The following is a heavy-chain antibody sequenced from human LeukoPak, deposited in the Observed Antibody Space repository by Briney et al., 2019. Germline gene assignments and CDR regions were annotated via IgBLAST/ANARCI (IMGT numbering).Heavy chain of an antibody. J-gene: IGHJ6*03. CDR1: GGSFSGYY. CDR2: INHSGST. Sequence: KTSETLSLTCAVYGGSFSGYYWSWIRQPPGKGLEWIGEINHSGSTNYNPSLKSRVTISVDTSKNQFSLKLSSVTAADTAVYYCARVGELWFGELSGPNYYMDVWGKGTTVTVSS. V-gene: IGHV4-34*01. D-gene: IGHD3-10*01. CDR3: ARVGELWFGELSGPNYYMDV.